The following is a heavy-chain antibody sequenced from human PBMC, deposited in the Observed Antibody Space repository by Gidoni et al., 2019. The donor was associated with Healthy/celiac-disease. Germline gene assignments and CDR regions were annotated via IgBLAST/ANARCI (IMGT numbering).Heavy chain of an antibody. J-gene: IGHJ3*02. V-gene: IGHV3-23*01. CDR1: GFTFSSYA. D-gene: IGHD5-12*01. CDR2: ISGSGGST. CDR3: AKGGGEDGYNFNYAFDI. Sequence: EVQLLESGGGLVQPGGSLRLSCAASGFTFSSYAMSGVRQAPGKGLEWVSDISGSGGSTYYADSVKGRFTISRDNSKNTLYLQMNSLRAEDTAVYYCAKGGGEDGYNFNYAFDIWGQGTMVTVSS.